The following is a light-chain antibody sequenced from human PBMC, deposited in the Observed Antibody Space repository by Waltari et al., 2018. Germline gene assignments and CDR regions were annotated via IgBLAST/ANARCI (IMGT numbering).Light chain of an antibody. CDR3: SSYTSSSTYAV. V-gene: IGLV2-14*01. CDR1: SSDVGGYNY. Sequence: QSALTQPASVSGSPGQSITISCTGTSSDVGGYNYVSWYQQHPGKAPKLMIYEVSKRPSGVSNRFSGSKSGNTASLTISGLQAEDEADYYCSSYTSSSTYAVFGGGTQLTVL. CDR2: EVS. J-gene: IGLJ7*01.